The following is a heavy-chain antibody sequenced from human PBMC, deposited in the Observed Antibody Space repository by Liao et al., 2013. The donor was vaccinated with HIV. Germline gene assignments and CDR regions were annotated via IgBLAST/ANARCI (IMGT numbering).Heavy chain of an antibody. CDR3: ARDYDFWSGLDV. J-gene: IGHJ6*04. V-gene: IGHV4-30-4*08. CDR1: GGSISSGDYY. CDR2: IYYSGST. D-gene: IGHD3-3*01. Sequence: QVQLQESGPGLVKPAQTLSLTCTVSGGSISSGDYYWSWIRQSPGKGLDWIGYIYYSGSTDYNPSLKSRLSISVDTSKNQFSLKLSSVTAADTAVYYCARDYDFWSGLDVWGKGTTVTVSS.